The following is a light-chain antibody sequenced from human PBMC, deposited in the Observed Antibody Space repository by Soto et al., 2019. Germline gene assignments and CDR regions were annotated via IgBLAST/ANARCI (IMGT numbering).Light chain of an antibody. CDR1: QSVGSNY. J-gene: IGKJ1*01. Sequence: EIALTQSPGTLSLSPGERATLSCRASQSVGSNYLAWYQQKPGQAPRLLIYGASSRATGTPDRFSGSGSGTDFTLTISRLEPEDFALYYCEQYITAPVTFGQGTNVDIK. V-gene: IGKV3-20*01. CDR2: GAS. CDR3: EQYITAPVT.